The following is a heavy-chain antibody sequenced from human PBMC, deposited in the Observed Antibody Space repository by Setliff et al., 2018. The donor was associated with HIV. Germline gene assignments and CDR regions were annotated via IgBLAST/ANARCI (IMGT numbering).Heavy chain of an antibody. CDR1: GFSFDDYA. Sequence: PGGSLRLSCAASGFSFDDYAMHWVRQAPGKGLEWVSTITSDGGSSFYADSLKGRFTISRDNSKSSLYLQMNSLRVDDSAFYHCVKGPSTSSWAVTWDAFDIWGQGTPVTVSS. J-gene: IGHJ3*02. CDR2: ITSDGGSS. V-gene: IGHV3-43D*03. CDR3: VKGPSTSSWAVTWDAFDI. D-gene: IGHD6-13*01.